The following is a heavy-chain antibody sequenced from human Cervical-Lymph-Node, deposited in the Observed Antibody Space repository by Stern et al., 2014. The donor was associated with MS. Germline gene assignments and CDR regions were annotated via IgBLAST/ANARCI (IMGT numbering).Heavy chain of an antibody. V-gene: IGHV1-69*09. J-gene: IGHJ4*02. CDR1: GGTFSSYT. Sequence: QVQLVQSGAEVKKPGSSVKVSCKASGGTFSSYTISWVRQAPGQGLEWMGGIIPILGIANYAQKFQGRVTVTADKSTSTAYMELSSLRSEDTAVYYCARDPTFDGYPGYFDYWGQGTLVTVSS. CDR2: IIPILGIA. CDR3: ARDPTFDGYPGYFDY. D-gene: IGHD5-18*01.